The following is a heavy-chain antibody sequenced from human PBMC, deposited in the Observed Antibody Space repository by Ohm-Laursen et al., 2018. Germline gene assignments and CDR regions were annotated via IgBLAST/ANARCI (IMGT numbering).Heavy chain of an antibody. CDR3: ARAPLLDY. CDR1: GYIFTNYY. J-gene: IGHJ4*02. Sequence: ASVKVSCKASGYIFTNYYMHWVRQAPGQGFEWMGILNPTRGGTRTSLSQRFQDRVTMTRDTSITTVHMDLSGLRSDDTAVYYCARAPLLDYWGQGTLVTVSS. CDR2: LNPTRGGTRT. V-gene: IGHV1-46*01.